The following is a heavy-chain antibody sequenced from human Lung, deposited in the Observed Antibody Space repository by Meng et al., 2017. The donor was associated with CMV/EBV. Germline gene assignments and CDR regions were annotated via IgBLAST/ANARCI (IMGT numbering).Heavy chain of an antibody. CDR1: GFTFSSYW. V-gene: IGHV3-7*01. CDR3: ARERTVDTAMGLFDY. J-gene: IGHJ4*02. Sequence: GGSLRLSCAASGFTFSSYWMSWVRQAPGKGLEWVANIKQDGSEKYYVDSVKGRFTISRDNAKNSLYLQMNSLRAEDTAVYYCARERTVDTAMGLFDYWGQGXLVTVSS. D-gene: IGHD5-18*01. CDR2: IKQDGSEK.